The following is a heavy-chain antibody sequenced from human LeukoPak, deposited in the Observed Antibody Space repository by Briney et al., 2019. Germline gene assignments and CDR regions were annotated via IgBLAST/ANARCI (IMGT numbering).Heavy chain of an antibody. CDR1: GGAIRNYL. CDR3: ARRSPGWMEWFFDS. D-gene: IGHD3-3*01. Sequence: KPSETLSLTCSVSGGAIRNYLWSWIRQPPGKGLEWIGNVFFTGGANNNPSLKSRVTISADTSKNHFSLKLTSVTAADTAVYYCARRSPGWMEWFFDSWGQGALVIVSS. V-gene: IGHV4-59*08. J-gene: IGHJ4*02. CDR2: VFFTGGA.